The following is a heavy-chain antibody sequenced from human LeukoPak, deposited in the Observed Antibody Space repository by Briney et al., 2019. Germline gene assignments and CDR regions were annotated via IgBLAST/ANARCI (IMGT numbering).Heavy chain of an antibody. CDR2: MFFTGNA. D-gene: IGHD1-7*01. CDR1: SGSISSSSYY. CDR3: ARHVVGNYDLLSFDY. J-gene: IGHJ4*02. V-gene: IGHV4-39*01. Sequence: SETLPLTCSVSSGSISSSSYYWGWVRQPPGKGLEWIGSMFFTGNAYYNPSLKSRVTISVDTSENQFSLKLSSMTAADTAVYYCARHVVGNYDLLSFDYWGQGTLVTVSS.